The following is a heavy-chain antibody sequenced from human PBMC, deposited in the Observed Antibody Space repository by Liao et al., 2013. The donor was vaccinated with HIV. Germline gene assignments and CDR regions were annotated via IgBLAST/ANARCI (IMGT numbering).Heavy chain of an antibody. V-gene: IGHV4-4*07. CDR3: ARDDFTTMAPLSPTFFDY. D-gene: IGHD2/OR15-2a*01. CDR2: IYTSGNT. J-gene: IGHJ4*02. Sequence: QMQLQESGPGLVKPSETLSLTCTVSGGSINNHYWNWIRQPAGRGLEWIGRIYTSGNTNYNPSLKSRVTMSVDTSKNQFSLKLTSVTAADTAVYYCARDDFTTMAPLSPTFFDYWGKGTPVTISS. CDR1: GGSINNHY.